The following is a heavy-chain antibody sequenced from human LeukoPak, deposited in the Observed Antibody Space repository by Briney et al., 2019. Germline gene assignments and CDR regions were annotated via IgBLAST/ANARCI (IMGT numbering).Heavy chain of an antibody. J-gene: IGHJ4*02. Sequence: GASVKVSCKASGYTFTSYYMHWVRQAPGQGLEWMGVINPSGGSTGYEQKFQGRVTMTRDTSTSTAYMDLSSLRSEDTAVYYCARAYNWNDKFDYWGQGTLVTVSS. V-gene: IGHV1-46*01. CDR1: GYTFTSYY. D-gene: IGHD1-1*01. CDR3: ARAYNWNDKFDY. CDR2: INPSGGST.